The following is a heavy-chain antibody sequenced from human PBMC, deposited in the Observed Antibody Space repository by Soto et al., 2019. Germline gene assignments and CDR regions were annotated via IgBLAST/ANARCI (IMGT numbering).Heavy chain of an antibody. CDR2: MNPNSGNT. D-gene: IGHD2-8*01. CDR3: AGRYCTNGICYTNSYYYMDV. Sequence: GASVKVSCKASGYTFTSYDINWVRQATGQGLEWMGWMNPNSGNTGYAQKFQGRVTMTRNTSISTAYMELSSLRAEDTAVYYCAGRYCTNGICYTNSYYYMDVWGKGTTVTVSS. J-gene: IGHJ6*03. CDR1: GYTFTSYD. V-gene: IGHV1-8*01.